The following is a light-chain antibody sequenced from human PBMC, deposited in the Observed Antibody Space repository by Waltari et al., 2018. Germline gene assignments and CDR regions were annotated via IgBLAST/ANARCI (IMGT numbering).Light chain of an antibody. Sequence: QSALTQPASVSGSPGQSLTISCTGSSRDVGPHNLVSWYQHHPDKVPKLILYEGTKRPSGISDRFSGSKSGNTASLTLSGLQAEDEADYYCSSYAGRTTVFGTGTKVCVL. CDR1: SRDVGPHNL. J-gene: IGLJ1*01. V-gene: IGLV2-23*03. CDR3: SSYAGRTTV. CDR2: EGT.